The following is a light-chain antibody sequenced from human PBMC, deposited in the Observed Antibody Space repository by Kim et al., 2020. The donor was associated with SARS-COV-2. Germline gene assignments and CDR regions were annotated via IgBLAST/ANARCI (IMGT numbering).Light chain of an antibody. CDR2: EDN. J-gene: IGLJ2*01. V-gene: IGLV6-57*03. Sequence: NFMLTQPHSVSESPGETVTISCTRSSGSIASNYVQWYQQRPGSAPTTVIYEDNQRPSGVPDRFSGSIDSSSNSASLTISGLKTEDEADYYCQSYDSSMGVVFGGGTQLTVL. CDR3: QSYDSSMGVV. CDR1: SGSIASNY.